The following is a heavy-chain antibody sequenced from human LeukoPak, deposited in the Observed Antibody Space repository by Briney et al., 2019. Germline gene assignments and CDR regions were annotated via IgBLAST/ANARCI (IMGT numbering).Heavy chain of an antibody. J-gene: IGHJ4*02. CDR2: IWYDGSNK. CDR3: ARDLSRTYTVDY. V-gene: IGHV3-33*01. CDR1: GFTSSSYG. Sequence: GGSLRLSCAASGFTSSSYGMHWVRQAPGKGLEWVAVIWYDGSNKYYADSVKGRFTISRDNSKNTLYLQMNSLRAEDTAVYFCARDLSRTYTVDYWGQGTLVTVSS. D-gene: IGHD2-2*02.